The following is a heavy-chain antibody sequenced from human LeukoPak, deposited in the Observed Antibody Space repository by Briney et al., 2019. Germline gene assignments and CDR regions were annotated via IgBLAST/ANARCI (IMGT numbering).Heavy chain of an antibody. CDR3: ARDQMITFGGVIVSDAFDI. Sequence: ASVKVSCKTSGFSFTAYYIHWVRQAPGQGLEWMGWLNPHSGGPTYAQKFQGRVTLSRDTSISTAYMELSSLRSEDTAVYYCARDQMITFGGVIVSDAFDIWGQGTMVTVSS. J-gene: IGHJ3*02. CDR2: LNPHSGGP. D-gene: IGHD3-16*02. CDR1: GFSFTAYY. V-gene: IGHV1-2*02.